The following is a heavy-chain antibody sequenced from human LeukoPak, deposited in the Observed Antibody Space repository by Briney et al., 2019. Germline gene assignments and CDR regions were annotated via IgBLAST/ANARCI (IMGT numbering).Heavy chain of an antibody. CDR3: ARDLGSNDY. D-gene: IGHD4/OR15-4a*01. J-gene: IGHJ4*02. CDR2: VSGSGGAT. Sequence: GGSLRLSCAASGFTFSNYAMSWVRQAPGKGLEWVSGVSGSGGATYYADSVKGRFTISRDNSKNTLYLQMNSLRAEDTAVYYCARDLGSNDYWGQGTLVTVSS. CDR1: GFTFSNYA. V-gene: IGHV3-23*01.